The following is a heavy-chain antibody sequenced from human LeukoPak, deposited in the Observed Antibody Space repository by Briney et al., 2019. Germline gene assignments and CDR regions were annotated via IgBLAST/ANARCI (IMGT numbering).Heavy chain of an antibody. CDR3: AKGDTTWELPRDD. CDR2: VSESGGST. Sequence: GGSLRLSCVASGFTFSTYAMGWVRQVPGKGLEWVSSVSESGGSTYYADSVKGRFTISRDNSKDTLSLQMNSLRAEDTAVYYCAKGDTTWELPRDDWGQGTLVTVSS. D-gene: IGHD1-26*01. J-gene: IGHJ4*02. CDR1: GFTFSTYA. V-gene: IGHV3-23*01.